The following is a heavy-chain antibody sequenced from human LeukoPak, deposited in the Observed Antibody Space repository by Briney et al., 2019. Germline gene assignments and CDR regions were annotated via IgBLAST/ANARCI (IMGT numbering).Heavy chain of an antibody. CDR2: IYSGSST. CDR1: GFTVSSNY. J-gene: IGHJ4*02. V-gene: IGHV3-53*01. D-gene: IGHD2-15*01. CDR3: ARVVQAYCSSSSCPGLDY. Sequence: QPGGSLRLSCAASGFTVSSNYMSWVRQAPGKGLEWVSVIYSGSSTYYADSVKGRFTISRDNSKNTLYLQMNSLRAEDTAVYYCARVVQAYCSSSSCPGLDYWGQGTLVTVSS.